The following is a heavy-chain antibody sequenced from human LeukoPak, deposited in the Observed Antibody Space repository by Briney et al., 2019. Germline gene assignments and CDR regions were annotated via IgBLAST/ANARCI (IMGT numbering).Heavy chain of an antibody. CDR3: ARGYSSSWSDFDY. V-gene: IGHV3-66*01. Sequence: GGSLRLSCAASGFTFSSNYMSWVRQAPGKGLEWVSVIYSGGSTYYADSVKGRFTISRDNSKNTLYLQMNSLRAEDTAVYYCARGYSSSWSDFDYWGQGTLVTVSS. J-gene: IGHJ4*02. D-gene: IGHD6-13*01. CDR2: IYSGGST. CDR1: GFTFSSNY.